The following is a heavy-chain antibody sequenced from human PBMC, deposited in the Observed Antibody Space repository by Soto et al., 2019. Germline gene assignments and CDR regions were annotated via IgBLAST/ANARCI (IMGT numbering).Heavy chain of an antibody. CDR3: ARDQGGAATALDY. D-gene: IGHD6-13*01. V-gene: IGHV1-46*03. CDR2: INPSGGYT. J-gene: IGHJ4*02. CDR1: GYTFTSYY. Sequence: ASVKVSCKASGYTFTSYYMYWVRQAPGQGLEWMGIINPSGGYTDYAQKFQGRVSLTRDTAINTVYMEMNSLRSEDTAVYFCARDQGGAATALDYWGQGPLVTVSS.